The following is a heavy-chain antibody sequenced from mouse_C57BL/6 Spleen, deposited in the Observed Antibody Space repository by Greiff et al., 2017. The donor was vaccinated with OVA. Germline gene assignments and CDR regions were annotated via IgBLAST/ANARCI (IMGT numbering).Heavy chain of an antibody. D-gene: IGHD1-1*01. Sequence: QVQLKQSGAELVKPGASVKISCKASGYAFSSYWMNWVKQRPGKGLEWIGQIYPGDGDTNYNGKFKGKATLTADKSSSTAYMQLSSLTSEDSAVYFCARFGYGSHFDYWGQGTTLTVSS. J-gene: IGHJ2*01. V-gene: IGHV1-80*01. CDR3: ARFGYGSHFDY. CDR2: IYPGDGDT. CDR1: GYAFSSYW.